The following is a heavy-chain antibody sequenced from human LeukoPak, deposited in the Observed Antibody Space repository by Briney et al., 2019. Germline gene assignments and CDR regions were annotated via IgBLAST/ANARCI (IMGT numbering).Heavy chain of an antibody. CDR1: GGSISSYY. CDR3: ARDFGDDSSGYFDY. Sequence: SETLSLTCTVSGGSISSYYWSWIRQPPGKGLEWIGYIYYSGSTNYNPSLKSRVTISVGTSKNQFSLKLSSVTAADTAVYYCARDFGDDSSGYFDYWGQGTLVTVSS. D-gene: IGHD3-22*01. J-gene: IGHJ4*02. V-gene: IGHV4-59*01. CDR2: IYYSGST.